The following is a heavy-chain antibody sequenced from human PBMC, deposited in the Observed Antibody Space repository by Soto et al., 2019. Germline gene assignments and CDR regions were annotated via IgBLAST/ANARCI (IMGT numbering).Heavy chain of an antibody. D-gene: IGHD2-21*01. Sequence: EVQLVETGGGLIQPGGSLRLSCAASGLTVSSNYMNWVRQAPGKGLEWVSVLYSGGSTHYAGSVKGRFIISRDNSKNTLYLQMNSLRVEDTAVYYCARYRPGDEGYCFDIWGHGTMVTVSS. V-gene: IGHV3-53*02. CDR2: LYSGGST. J-gene: IGHJ3*02. CDR1: GLTVSSNY. CDR3: ARYRPGDEGYCFDI.